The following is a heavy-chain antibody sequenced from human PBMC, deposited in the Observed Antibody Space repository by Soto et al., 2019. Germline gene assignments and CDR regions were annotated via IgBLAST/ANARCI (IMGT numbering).Heavy chain of an antibody. Sequence: GGSLRLSCAASGFTFSSYAMSWVRQAPGKGLEWVSAISGSGGSTYYADSVKGRFTISRDNSKNTLYLQMNSLRAEDTAVYYCEKNVHRSGWSSYWGQGTLVTVSS. CDR3: EKNVHRSGWSSY. CDR1: GFTFSSYA. CDR2: ISGSGGST. D-gene: IGHD6-19*01. J-gene: IGHJ4*02. V-gene: IGHV3-23*01.